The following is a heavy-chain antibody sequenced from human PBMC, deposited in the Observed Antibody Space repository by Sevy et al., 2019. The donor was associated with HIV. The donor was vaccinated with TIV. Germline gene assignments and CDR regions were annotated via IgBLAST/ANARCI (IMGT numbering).Heavy chain of an antibody. CDR1: GFTFSSYG. D-gene: IGHD6-19*01. CDR2: IWYDGSNQ. J-gene: IGHJ4*02. CDR3: ARAPAPRSIAVPVDY. V-gene: IGHV3-33*01. Sequence: GGSLRLSCAASGFTFSSYGMYWVRQAPGKGLEWVAVIWYDGSNQYYADSVKGRFTISRDNSKNTLYLQMNSLRAEDTAVYYCARAPAPRSIAVPVDYWGQRTLVTVSS.